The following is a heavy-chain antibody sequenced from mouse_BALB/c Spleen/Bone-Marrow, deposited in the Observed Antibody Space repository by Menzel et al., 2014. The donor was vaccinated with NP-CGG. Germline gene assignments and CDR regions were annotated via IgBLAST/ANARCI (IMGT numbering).Heavy chain of an antibody. CDR2: IWGDGST. J-gene: IGHJ3*01. Sequence: QVQLQQSGPGLVAPSQSLSITYTVSGFSLTDYGVNWVRQPPGKGLEWLGMIWGDGSTDYNSALKSRLSISTDNSKSQVFLKMNSLQTDDTARYYCATDGYFAYWGQGTLVTVSA. D-gene: IGHD2-3*01. CDR3: ATDGYFAY. V-gene: IGHV2-6-7*01. CDR1: GFSLTDYG.